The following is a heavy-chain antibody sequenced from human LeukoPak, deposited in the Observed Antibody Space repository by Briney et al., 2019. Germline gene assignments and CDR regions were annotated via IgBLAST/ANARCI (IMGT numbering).Heavy chain of an antibody. Sequence: SETLSLTCGVSGGSITSNTYYWGWIRQPPGKGLEWIGSIYYSGSTYYNPSLKSRVTISIDTSKKQFSLKLSSVTAADTAVYYCARDLGGRFDPWGQGTLVTVSS. J-gene: IGHJ5*02. CDR1: GGSITSNTYY. CDR3: ARDLGGRFDP. D-gene: IGHD3-16*01. V-gene: IGHV4-39*07. CDR2: IYYSGST.